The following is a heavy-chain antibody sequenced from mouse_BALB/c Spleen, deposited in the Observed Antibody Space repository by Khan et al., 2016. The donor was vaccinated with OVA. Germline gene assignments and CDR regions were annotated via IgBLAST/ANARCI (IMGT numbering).Heavy chain of an antibody. D-gene: IGHD1-1*01. V-gene: IGHV5-6*01. CDR3: ARLAYYYNSEGFAY. J-gene: IGHJ3*01. Sequence: EVQLQESGGDLVKPGGSLKLSCAASGFTFSTYGMSWVRQTPDKTLVWVATISSGGYYTYYTDSVKGRFTISRDNAKSTLYLQMSSLKSEDTAIYYCARLAYYYNSEGFAYWGQGTLVTVSA. CDR1: GFTFSTYG. CDR2: ISSGGYYT.